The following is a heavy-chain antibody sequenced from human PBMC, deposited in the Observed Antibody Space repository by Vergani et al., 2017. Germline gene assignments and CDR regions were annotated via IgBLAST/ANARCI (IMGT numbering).Heavy chain of an antibody. D-gene: IGHD3-22*01. CDR2: IYYSGST. J-gene: IGHJ4*02. V-gene: IGHV4-59*01. Sequence: QVQLQESGPGLVKPSETLSLTCTVSGGSISSYYWSWIRQPPGKGLEWIGYIYYSGSTNSNPSLKSRVTISVDTSKNQFSLKLSSVTAADTAVYYCARDEGRLDSWGQGTLVTVSS. CDR1: GGSISSYY. CDR3: ARDEGRLDS.